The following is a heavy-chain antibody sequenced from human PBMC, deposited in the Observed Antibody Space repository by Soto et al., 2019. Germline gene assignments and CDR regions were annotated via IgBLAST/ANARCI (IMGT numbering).Heavy chain of an antibody. CDR3: ARAGGTTGEYYFDY. V-gene: IGHV1-46*03. J-gene: IGHJ4*02. Sequence: QVQLVQSGAEVKKPGASVKVSCKASGYTFTSYYMHWVRQAPGQGLEWMGIINPSGGSTSYAQKFQGRVTMTGDTSRSTDYVERSSLRSEDAVVYYGARAGGTTGEYYFDYWGQGTLVTVSS. CDR2: INPSGGST. CDR1: GYTFTSYY. D-gene: IGHD3-16*01.